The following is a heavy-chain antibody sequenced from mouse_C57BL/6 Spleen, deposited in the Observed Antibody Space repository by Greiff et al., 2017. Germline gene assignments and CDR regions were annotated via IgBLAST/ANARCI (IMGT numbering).Heavy chain of an antibody. CDR1: GFTFSDYG. V-gene: IGHV5-17*01. D-gene: IGHD4-1*01. CDR3: ARKGTGTYQFAY. Sequence: EVQRVESGGGLMKPGGSLKLSCAASGFTFSDYGMHWVRQAPEKGLEWVAYIRSGSSTIYYEDKVKGRFTISRDKAKNTLFLQMTSLRSEDTAMYYCARKGTGTYQFAYWGQGTLVTVSA. J-gene: IGHJ3*01. CDR2: IRSGSSTI.